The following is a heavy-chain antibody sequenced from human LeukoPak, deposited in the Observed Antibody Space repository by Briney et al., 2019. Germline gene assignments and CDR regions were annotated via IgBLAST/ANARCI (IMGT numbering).Heavy chain of an antibody. CDR1: GYTFTGYY. Sequence: ASVKVSCKASGYTFTGYYMHWVRQAPGKGLEWMGGFDPEDGETIYAQKFQGRVTMTTDTSTSTAYMELRSLRSDDTAVYYCARSQRSWDYYDSSGYYYFDYWGQGTLVTVSS. CDR2: FDPEDGET. CDR3: ARSQRSWDYYDSSGYYYFDY. J-gene: IGHJ4*02. V-gene: IGHV1-24*01. D-gene: IGHD3-22*01.